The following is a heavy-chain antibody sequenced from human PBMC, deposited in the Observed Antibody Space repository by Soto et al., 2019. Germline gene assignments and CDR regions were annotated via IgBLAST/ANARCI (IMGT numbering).Heavy chain of an antibody. D-gene: IGHD2-2*01. V-gene: IGHV3-21*01. CDR3: ASSVVAPDAFDI. Sequence: EVQLVESGGGLVKPGGSLRLSCAASGFTFSSYSMNWVRQAPGKGLEWVSSISSSSSYIYYAVSVKGRFTISRDNAKNSLYLQMNSLRAEDTAVYYCASSVVAPDAFDIWGQGTMVTVSS. CDR2: ISSSSSYI. CDR1: GFTFSSYS. J-gene: IGHJ3*02.